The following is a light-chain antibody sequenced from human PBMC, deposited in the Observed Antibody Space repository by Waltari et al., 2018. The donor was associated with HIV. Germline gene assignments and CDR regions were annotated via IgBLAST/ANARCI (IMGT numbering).Light chain of an antibody. CDR3: CSYAGSSARVV. CDR1: SSDVGSYTL. Sequence: QSDLTQPASVSGSPGQSITISCTGTSSDVGSYTLFSWFQQHPGKAPKLMIFEVSKRPSGVSNRFSGSKSGNTASLTISGLQAEDEADYYCCSYAGSSARVVFGGGTKLTVL. V-gene: IGLV2-23*02. CDR2: EVS. J-gene: IGLJ2*01.